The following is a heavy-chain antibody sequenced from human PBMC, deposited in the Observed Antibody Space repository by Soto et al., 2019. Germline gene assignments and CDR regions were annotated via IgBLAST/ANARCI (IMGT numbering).Heavy chain of an antibody. CDR1: GPSITSYY. CDR2: MIYRGTA. CDR3: ARYDFVAYYFDL. V-gene: IGHV4-59*01. Sequence: PSETLSLTCSVSGPSITSYYWSWIRRPPGKGLEWIGYMIYRGTANYNPSLKGRVTISVETSKNQFSLNLSSVSTADTAMYFCARYDFVAYYFDLWGPGTLVTVSS. J-gene: IGHJ4*02. D-gene: IGHD3-3*01.